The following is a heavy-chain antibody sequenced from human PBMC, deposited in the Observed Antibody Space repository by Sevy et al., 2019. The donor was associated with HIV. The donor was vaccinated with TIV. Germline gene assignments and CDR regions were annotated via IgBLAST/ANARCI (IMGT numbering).Heavy chain of an antibody. Sequence: GGSLRLSCAASGFPFSTYALRWVRQAPGKGLEWVAVISYDGSNKYYADSVKGRFTISRDSSKNTLYLQMNSLTTEDTAVYYCARDLRSNYNNYFDPWGQGTLVTVSS. CDR3: ARDLRSNYNNYFDP. CDR2: ISYDGSNK. D-gene: IGHD4-4*01. V-gene: IGHV3-30-3*01. J-gene: IGHJ5*02. CDR1: GFPFSTYA.